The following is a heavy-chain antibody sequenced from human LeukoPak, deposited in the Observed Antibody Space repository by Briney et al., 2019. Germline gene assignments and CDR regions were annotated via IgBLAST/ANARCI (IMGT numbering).Heavy chain of an antibody. V-gene: IGHV4-34*01. Sequence: SETLSLTCAVYGGSFSGYYWNWIRQPPGKGLEWIGEINHSGSTNYNPFLKSRVTISVDTSKNQFSLKLSSVTAADTAVYYCASSYYGSGSYLRAFDIWGLGTMVTVSS. D-gene: IGHD3-10*01. CDR3: ASSYYGSGSYLRAFDI. J-gene: IGHJ3*02. CDR1: GGSFSGYY. CDR2: INHSGST.